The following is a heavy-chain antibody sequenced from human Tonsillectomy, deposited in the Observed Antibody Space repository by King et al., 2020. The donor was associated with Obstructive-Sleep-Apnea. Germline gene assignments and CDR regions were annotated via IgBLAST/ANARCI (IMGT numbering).Heavy chain of an antibody. V-gene: IGHV4-39*01. CDR1: GDSLSSSSYY. CDR3: ATHTTAWRPVDS. CDR2: ISYRVST. Sequence: LQLQESGPGLVKPSETLSLTCTVSGDSLSSSSYYLGWIRQPPGKGLEWIGGISYRVSTYYNPSLKSRVTISVDTSKNQFSLKLGSVTAADTAVYYCATHTTAWRPVDSWGQGTLVTVSS. J-gene: IGHJ4*02. D-gene: IGHD1-14*01.